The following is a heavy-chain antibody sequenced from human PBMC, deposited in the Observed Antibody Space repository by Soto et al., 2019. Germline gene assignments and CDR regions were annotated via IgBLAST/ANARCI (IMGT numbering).Heavy chain of an antibody. Sequence: GGSLRLSCAASGLTFSSYSMNWVRQAPGKGLEWVSYISSSSSYIYYADSVKGRFTISRDNAKNSLYLQMNSLRAEDTAVYYCARVNDYGDNYYYYYGMDVWGQGTTVTVSS. CDR1: GLTFSSYS. CDR3: ARVNDYGDNYYYYYGMDV. CDR2: ISSSSSYI. J-gene: IGHJ6*02. D-gene: IGHD4-17*01. V-gene: IGHV3-21*05.